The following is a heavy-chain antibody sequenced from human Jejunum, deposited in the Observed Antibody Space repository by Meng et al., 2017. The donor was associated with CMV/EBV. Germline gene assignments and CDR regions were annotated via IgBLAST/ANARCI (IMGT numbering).Heavy chain of an antibody. J-gene: IGHJ4*02. D-gene: IGHD5-12*01. V-gene: IGHV3-53*01. CDR2: IYSGGTT. CDR3: ARARGYTTSGSFDC. Sequence: EVRVAESGGGFIQTGGSLRLSCAASGFTVNSFYMSWVRQAPGKGLEWVSIIYSGGTTYYADSVKGRFTISRDISKNTLYLQMTSLRADDTAVYYCARARGYTTSGSFDCWGQGTLVTVSS. CDR1: GFTVNSFY.